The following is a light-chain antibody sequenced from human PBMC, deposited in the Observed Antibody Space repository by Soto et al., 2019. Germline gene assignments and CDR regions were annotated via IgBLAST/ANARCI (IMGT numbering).Light chain of an antibody. CDR3: QQYKTWWT. V-gene: IGKV3-15*01. Sequence: EIVMTQSPATLSVSPGERATLYCRASESVGNNLAWYQQRPGQAPRLLIYGASTRATGTPARFSGSGAGTEFTLPIRSPQSEDFAIYDCQQYKTWWTFGQGTKVDIK. J-gene: IGKJ1*01. CDR2: GAS. CDR1: ESVGNN.